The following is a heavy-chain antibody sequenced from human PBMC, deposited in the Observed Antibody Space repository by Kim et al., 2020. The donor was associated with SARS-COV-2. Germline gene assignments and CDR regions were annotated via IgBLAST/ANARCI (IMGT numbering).Heavy chain of an antibody. CDR2: IIPIFGTA. J-gene: IGHJ6*02. D-gene: IGHD1-26*01. CDR1: GGTFSSYA. Sequence: SVKVSCKASGGTFSSYAISWVRQAPGQGLEWMGGIIPIFGTANYAQKFQGRVTITADESTSTAYMELSSLRSEDTAVYYCARDQPHEWELLVYYYYGMDVWGQGTTVTVSS. CDR3: ARDQPHEWELLVYYYYGMDV. V-gene: IGHV1-69*13.